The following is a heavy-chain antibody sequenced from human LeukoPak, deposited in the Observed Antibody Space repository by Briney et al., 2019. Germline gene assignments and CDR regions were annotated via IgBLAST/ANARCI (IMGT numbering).Heavy chain of an antibody. CDR3: AKDPFGGLVRVYYFDY. CDR2: ITWWCCST. J-gene: IGHJ4*02. D-gene: IGHD6-19*01. Sequence: GWSVRLFHATCIFIYNIQATLGVRQPRTRGREGVYTITWWCCSTYYEDSVKGRFTISRDNSKNTLYLQMNRLRAEDTAVYYCAKDPFGGLVRVYYFDYWGQGTLVTVSS. V-gene: IGHV3-23*01. CDR1: IFIYNIQA.